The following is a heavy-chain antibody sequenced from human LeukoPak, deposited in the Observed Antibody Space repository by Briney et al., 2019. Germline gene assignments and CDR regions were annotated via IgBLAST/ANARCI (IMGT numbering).Heavy chain of an antibody. CDR2: INHSGST. Sequence: SETLSLTCAVYGGSFSGYYWSWIRQPPGKGLEWIGEINHSGSTNYNPSLKSRVTISVDTSKNQFSLKLSSVTAADTAVYYCARLVYPYSSSLTDWFDPWGQGTLVTVSS. V-gene: IGHV4-34*01. J-gene: IGHJ5*02. CDR3: ARLVYPYSSSLTDWFDP. D-gene: IGHD6-13*01. CDR1: GGSFSGYY.